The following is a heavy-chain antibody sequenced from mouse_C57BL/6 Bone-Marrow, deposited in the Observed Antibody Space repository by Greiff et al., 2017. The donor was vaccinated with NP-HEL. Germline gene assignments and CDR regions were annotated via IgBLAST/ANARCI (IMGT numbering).Heavy chain of an antibody. Sequence: EVQGVESGGGLVKPGGSLKLSCAASGFTFSSYAMSWVRQTPEKRLEWIATISAGGGYTYYPDNVKGRVTISRDNAKNNLYLQMSHLKSEDTAMYYCARDDGYYWGQGTTLTVSS. J-gene: IGHJ2*01. CDR3: ARDDGYY. CDR1: GFTFSSYA. V-gene: IGHV5-4*01. D-gene: IGHD2-3*01. CDR2: ISAGGGYT.